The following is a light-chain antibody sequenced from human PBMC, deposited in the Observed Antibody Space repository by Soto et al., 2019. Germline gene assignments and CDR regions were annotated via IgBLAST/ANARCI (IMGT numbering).Light chain of an antibody. V-gene: IGKV3-11*01. CDR2: DAS. CDR3: QQRSNWPSIT. J-gene: IGKJ5*01. Sequence: EIMFTQSPSTLSLSPGERATLSCRASQSVSSYLAWYQQKPGQAPRLLIYDASNRATGIPARFSGSGSGTDFTLTISSLEPEDFAVYYCQQRSNWPSITFGQGTLLEIK. CDR1: QSVSSY.